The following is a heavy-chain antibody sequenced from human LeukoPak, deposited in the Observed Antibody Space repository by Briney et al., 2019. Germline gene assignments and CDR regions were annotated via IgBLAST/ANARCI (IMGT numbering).Heavy chain of an antibody. V-gene: IGHV4-61*08. Sequence: SETLSLTCTVSRGSISSAAYYWSWIRQHPGKGLEWIGYIYTSGSTNYNPSLKSRVTISVDTSKNQFSLKLSSVTAADTAVYYCARLLDDAFDIWGQGTMVTVSS. CDR3: ARLLDDAFDI. J-gene: IGHJ3*02. CDR1: RGSISSAAYY. D-gene: IGHD3-3*01. CDR2: IYTSGST.